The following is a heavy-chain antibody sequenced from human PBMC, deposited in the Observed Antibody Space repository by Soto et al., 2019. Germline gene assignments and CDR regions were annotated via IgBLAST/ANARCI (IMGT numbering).Heavy chain of an antibody. CDR2: IYPSENT. CDR1: GGFVSSSSYS. J-gene: IGHJ3*02. Sequence: PSETLSLTCSVSGGFVSSSSYSWGWIRQSPGKGLEWIGTIYPSENTYYNPSLLSRVTISVDTSKNQFSLKLSSVTAADTAVYYCARVNVGAFDIWGQGTMVTVSS. D-gene: IGHD1-26*01. CDR3: ARVNVGAFDI. V-gene: IGHV4-39*01.